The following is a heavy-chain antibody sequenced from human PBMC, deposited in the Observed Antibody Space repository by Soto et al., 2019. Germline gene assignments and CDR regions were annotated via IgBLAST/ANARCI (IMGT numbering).Heavy chain of an antibody. CDR1: GGTFSSYA. J-gene: IGHJ6*02. CDR2: IIPIFGTA. Sequence: QVQLVQSGAEVKKPGSSVKVSCKASGGTFSSYAISWVRQAPGQGLEWMGGIIPIFGTANYAQKFQGSVTITADESTSTAYMVLSSLRSEDTAVYYCARSSTIFGVAPYYYYYYGMDVWGQGTTVTVSS. D-gene: IGHD3-3*01. CDR3: ARSSTIFGVAPYYYYYYGMDV. V-gene: IGHV1-69*01.